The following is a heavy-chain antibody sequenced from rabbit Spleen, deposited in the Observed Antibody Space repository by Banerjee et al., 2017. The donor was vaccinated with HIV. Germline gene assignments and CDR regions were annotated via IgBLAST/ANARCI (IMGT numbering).Heavy chain of an antibody. CDR3: ARDLPEIVGWNFGF. V-gene: IGHV1S45*01. J-gene: IGHJ3*01. CDR1: GIDFSSYYYY. CDR2: IATITGKT. Sequence: QQQLEESGGGLVQPGGTLTLTCTASGIDFSSYYYYMCWVRQAPGKGLEWIGCIATITGKTFYATWAKGRFTISRASSTTVFLQVTRLTVADTATYFCARDLPEIVGWNFGFWGPGTLVTVS. D-gene: IGHD1-1*01.